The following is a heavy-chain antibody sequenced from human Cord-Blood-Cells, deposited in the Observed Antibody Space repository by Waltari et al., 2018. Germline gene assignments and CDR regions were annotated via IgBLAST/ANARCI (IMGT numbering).Heavy chain of an antibody. D-gene: IGHD3-3*01. Sequence: QVQLQQWGAGLLKPSETLSLTCAVYGGSFSGYYWSWIRQPPGKGLEWIGEINHSGSTNHNPSLKSRVTISVDTSKNQFSLKLSSVTAADTAVYYCARARAYYDFLSGYYTAFDPWGQGTLVTVSS. CDR2: INHSGST. V-gene: IGHV4-34*01. CDR3: ARARAYYDFLSGYYTAFDP. CDR1: GGSFSGYY. J-gene: IGHJ5*02.